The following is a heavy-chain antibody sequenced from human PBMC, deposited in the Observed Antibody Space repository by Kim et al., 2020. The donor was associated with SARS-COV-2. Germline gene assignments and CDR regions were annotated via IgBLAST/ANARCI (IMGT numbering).Heavy chain of an antibody. J-gene: IGHJ4*02. CDR1: GFTFSSYA. CDR3: AKGYGSGSYYPYYFDY. D-gene: IGHD3-10*01. Sequence: GGSLRLSCAASGFTFSSYAMSWVRQAPGKGLEWVSAISGSGGSTYYADSVKGRFTISRDNSKNTLYLQMNSLRAEDTAVYYCAKGYGSGSYYPYYFDYWGQGTLVTVSS. CDR2: ISGSGGST. V-gene: IGHV3-23*01.